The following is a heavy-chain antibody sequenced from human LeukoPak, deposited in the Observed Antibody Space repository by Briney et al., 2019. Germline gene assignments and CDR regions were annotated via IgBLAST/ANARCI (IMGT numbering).Heavy chain of an antibody. CDR3: ARGGVNVAAAGFDY. Sequence: PGGSLRLSCAASGFTFSSYAMHWVRQAPGKGLEYVSSISSNEGSTYYANSVKGRFTISRDNSKNTLYLQMGSLRAEDMAVYYCARGGVNVAAAGFDYWGQGTLVTVYS. D-gene: IGHD6-13*01. CDR2: ISSNEGST. CDR1: GFTFSSYA. J-gene: IGHJ4*02. V-gene: IGHV3-64*01.